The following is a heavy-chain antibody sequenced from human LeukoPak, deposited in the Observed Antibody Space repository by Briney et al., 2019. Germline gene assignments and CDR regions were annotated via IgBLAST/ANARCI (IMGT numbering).Heavy chain of an antibody. CDR1: GGSISSSY. Sequence: SETLSLTCTVSGGSISSSYWTRIRQPPGKGLEWIGYIYTSGGTNYNPSLKSRVTISVDTSKSHFSLNLSSVTAADTAVYFCARRRSGGRDFDYWGQGTVVTVSS. CDR3: ARRRSGGRDFDY. J-gene: IGHJ4*02. CDR2: IYTSGGT. V-gene: IGHV4-4*09. D-gene: IGHD2-15*01.